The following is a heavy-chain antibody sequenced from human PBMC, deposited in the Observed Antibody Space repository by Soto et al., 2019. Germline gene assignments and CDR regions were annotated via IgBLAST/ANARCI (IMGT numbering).Heavy chain of an antibody. D-gene: IGHD1-26*01. CDR2: IGVYANT. V-gene: IGHV3-23*01. CDR3: AKESTVGSPGDYFDS. Sequence: GGALRPPRAGPGFTFMSYDKNLGPPGPGKGLEWVSAIGVYANTYYADSVKGRFTISRDDSRNTVHLQLNSLRVDDTAVYYCAKESTVGSPGDYFDSWGQGTLVTVSS. CDR1: GFTFMSYD. J-gene: IGHJ4*02.